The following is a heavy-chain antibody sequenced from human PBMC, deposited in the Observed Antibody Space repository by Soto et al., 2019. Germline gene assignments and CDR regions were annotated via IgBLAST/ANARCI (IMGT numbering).Heavy chain of an antibody. CDR2: IIPILGIA. D-gene: IGHD2-15*01. CDR1: GGTFSSYT. CDR3: ASMDCSGGSCYSDWFDP. Sequence: QVQLVQSGAEVKKPGSSVKVSCKASGGTFSSYTISWVRQAPGQGLEWMGRIIPILGIANYAQKFQGRVTITAEKATSTAYMELSSLRSEDTAVYYGASMDCSGGSCYSDWFDPWGQGTLVTVYS. V-gene: IGHV1-69*02. J-gene: IGHJ5*02.